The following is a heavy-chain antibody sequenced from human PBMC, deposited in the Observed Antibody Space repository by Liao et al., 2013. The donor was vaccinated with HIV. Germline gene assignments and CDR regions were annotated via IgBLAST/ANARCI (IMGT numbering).Heavy chain of an antibody. CDR3: ARGYYDFWSGLNAFDI. J-gene: IGHJ3*02. V-gene: IGHV4-59*01. Sequence: QVQLQESGPGLVKPSETLSLTCTVSGGSISSYYWSWIRQPPGKGLEWIGYIYYSGSTNYNPSLKSRVTISVDTSKNQFSLKLSSVTAADTAVYYCARGYYDFWSGLNAFDIWGQGTMVTVSS. CDR2: IYYSGST. D-gene: IGHD3-3*01. CDR1: GGSISSYY.